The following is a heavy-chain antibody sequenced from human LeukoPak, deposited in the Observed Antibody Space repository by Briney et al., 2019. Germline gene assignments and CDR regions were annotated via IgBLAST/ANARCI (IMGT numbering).Heavy chain of an antibody. CDR3: ARPRITMVRGVISLGWFDH. CDR1: GGTFISYA. J-gene: IGHJ5*02. V-gene: IGHV1-69*06. D-gene: IGHD3-10*01. CDR2: IIPIFGTA. Sequence: ASVTVSFKASGGTFISYAISGVRQAPGQGREWMGGIIPIFGTANYAQKFQGRVTITADKSTSTAYMELSSLRSEDTAVYYCARPRITMVRGVISLGWFDHWGQGTLVTVSS.